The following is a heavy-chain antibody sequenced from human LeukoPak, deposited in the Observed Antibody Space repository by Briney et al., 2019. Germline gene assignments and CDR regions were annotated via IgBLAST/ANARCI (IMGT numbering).Heavy chain of an antibody. D-gene: IGHD1-26*01. J-gene: IGHJ4*02. CDR2: ISYDGSNK. V-gene: IGHV3-30*18. Sequence: GRSLRLSCAASGFTFSRFGMHWVRQAPGKGLEWVAVISYDGSNKYYADSVKGRFTISRDNSKNTLYLQMNSLRAGDTAVYYCAKGVWELPNYFDYWGQGTLVTVSS. CDR3: AKGVWELPNYFDY. CDR1: GFTFSRFG.